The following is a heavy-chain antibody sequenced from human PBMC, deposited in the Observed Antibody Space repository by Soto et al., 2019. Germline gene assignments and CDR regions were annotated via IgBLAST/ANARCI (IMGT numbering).Heavy chain of an antibody. J-gene: IGHJ6*02. D-gene: IGHD3-10*01. Sequence: GASVKVSCKASGGTFSSYAISWVRQAPGQGLEWMGGIIPIFGTANYAQKFQGRVTITADESTSTAYMELSSLRSEDTAVYYCARDHYYGSGSYYARSNYYYYYGMDVLCQETTVTISS. CDR3: ARDHYYGSGSYYARSNYYYYYGMDV. V-gene: IGHV1-69*13. CDR2: IIPIFGTA. CDR1: GGTFSSYA.